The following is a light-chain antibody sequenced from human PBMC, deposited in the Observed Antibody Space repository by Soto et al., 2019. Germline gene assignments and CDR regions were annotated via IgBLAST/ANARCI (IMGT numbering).Light chain of an antibody. CDR1: SSNIGAGYD. CDR2: GNS. J-gene: IGLJ2*01. CDR3: QSYDSSLSGSGVV. V-gene: IGLV1-40*01. Sequence: QPALTQPPSVSGAPGQRVTISCTGSSSNIGAGYDVHWYQQLPGTAPKLLIYGNSNRPSGVPDRFSGSKSGTSASLAITGLQAEDEADYYCQSYDSSLSGSGVVFGGGTKLTVL.